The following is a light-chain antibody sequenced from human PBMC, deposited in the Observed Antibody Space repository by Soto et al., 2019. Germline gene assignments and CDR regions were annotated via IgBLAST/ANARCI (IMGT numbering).Light chain of an antibody. CDR3: SSYTSCSTPVV. V-gene: IGLV2-14*01. CDR2: EVS. Sequence: QSALTQPASVSGSPGQSSTISCTGTSSDVGGYNYVSWYQQHPGKAPKLIIYEVSNRPSGVSNRFSGSKSGNTASLTISGLQAEDEADYYCSSYTSCSTPVVFGTGTQVTVL. CDR1: SSDVGGYNY. J-gene: IGLJ1*01.